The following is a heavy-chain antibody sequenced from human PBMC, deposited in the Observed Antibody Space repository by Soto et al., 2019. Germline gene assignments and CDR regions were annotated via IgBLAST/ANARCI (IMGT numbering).Heavy chain of an antibody. D-gene: IGHD3-22*01. CDR1: GFTFSSYW. J-gene: IGHJ4*02. Sequence: EVQLVESGGGLVQPGGSLKLSCAASGFTFSSYWMSWVRQAPGKGLEWVTNIKQDGSEKFYVDSVKGRFTISRDNAKNSLYLKMNSLRTEDTAVYYCARGTGAVVAADYWGQGTLVTVSS. CDR3: ARGTGAVVAADY. CDR2: IKQDGSEK. V-gene: IGHV3-7*01.